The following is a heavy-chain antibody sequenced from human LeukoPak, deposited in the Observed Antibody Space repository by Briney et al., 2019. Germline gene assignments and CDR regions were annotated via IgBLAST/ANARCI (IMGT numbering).Heavy chain of an antibody. CDR3: ARGRIVVVVAATFDY. CDR2: IYHSGST. J-gene: IGHJ4*02. D-gene: IGHD2-15*01. V-gene: IGHV4-38-2*02. CDR1: GYSISSGYY. Sequence: PSETLSLTCTVSGYSISSGYYWGWIRQPPGKGLEWIGSIYHSGSTYYNPSLKSRVTISVDTSKNQFSLKLSSVTAADTAVYYCARGRIVVVVAATFDYWGQGTLVTVSS.